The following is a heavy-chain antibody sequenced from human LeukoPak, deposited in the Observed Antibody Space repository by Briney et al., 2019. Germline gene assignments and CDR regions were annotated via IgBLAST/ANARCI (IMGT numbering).Heavy chain of an antibody. Sequence: GGSLRLSCAASGFTFYTYALNSGRQAPGKGPKWGSTISATGAVTYFTDSVKGPFTISRDNSKSTLYLQMNSLRAEDTAVYYCAKTGRTEDYGMDVWGQGTTVTVSS. CDR2: ISATGAVT. D-gene: IGHD2-2*01. CDR1: GFTFYTYA. J-gene: IGHJ6*02. CDR3: AKTGRTEDYGMDV. V-gene: IGHV3-23*01.